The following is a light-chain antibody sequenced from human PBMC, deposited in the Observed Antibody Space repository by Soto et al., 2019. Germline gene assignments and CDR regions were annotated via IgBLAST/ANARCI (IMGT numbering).Light chain of an antibody. CDR1: QSISSW. CDR3: QQYNSYPFT. CDR2: DAS. Sequence: DIPMTQSPSTRSASAGDRVTITCRASQSISSWLAWYQQKPGKAPKLLIYDASSLESGVPSRFSGSGSGTEFTLTISSLQPDDVATYYCQQYNSYPFTFGPGTKVDIK. V-gene: IGKV1-5*01. J-gene: IGKJ3*01.